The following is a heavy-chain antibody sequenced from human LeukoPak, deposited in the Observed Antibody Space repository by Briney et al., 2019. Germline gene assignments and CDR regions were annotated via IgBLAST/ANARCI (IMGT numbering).Heavy chain of an antibody. CDR1: GFTFSSYS. V-gene: IGHV3-48*01. Sequence: GGSLRLSCAASGFTFSSYSMNWVRQAPGKGLEWVSYISSSSSTIYYADSVKGRFTISRDNAKNSLYLQMNSLRAEDTAVYYCARDLGIRIDYWGQGTLVTVSS. CDR3: ARDLGIRIDY. CDR2: ISSSSSTI. J-gene: IGHJ4*02. D-gene: IGHD7-27*01.